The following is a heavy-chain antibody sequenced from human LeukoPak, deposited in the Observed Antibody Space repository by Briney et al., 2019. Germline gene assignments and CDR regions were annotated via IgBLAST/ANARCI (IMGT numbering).Heavy chain of an antibody. J-gene: IGHJ5*02. Sequence: SETLSLTCTVSGGSISSGDYYWSWIRQPPGKGLEWIAYMYYSGSTYYNPSPKSRVTMSADTSKNQLSLKLSSVTAADTAVYYCARPYYYDSRIDPWGQEILVTVSS. CDR3: ARPYYYDSRIDP. CDR2: MYYSGST. CDR1: GGSISSGDYY. V-gene: IGHV4-30-4*01. D-gene: IGHD3-22*01.